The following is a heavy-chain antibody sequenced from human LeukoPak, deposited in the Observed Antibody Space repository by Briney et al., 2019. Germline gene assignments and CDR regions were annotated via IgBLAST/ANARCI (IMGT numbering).Heavy chain of an antibody. Sequence: GGSLRLSCTLSEFTLGDYAMSWVRQAPGKGLEWVGFIRSKAYGGTTEYAASVKGRFSISRDDSKSIAYLQMTSLRTEDTAVYYCCAVPLVAGYRKGLEYFQYWGQGALVTVSS. CDR1: EFTLGDYA. CDR3: CAVPLVAGYRKGLEYFQY. V-gene: IGHV3-49*04. D-gene: IGHD5-24*01. J-gene: IGHJ1*01. CDR2: IRSKAYGGTT.